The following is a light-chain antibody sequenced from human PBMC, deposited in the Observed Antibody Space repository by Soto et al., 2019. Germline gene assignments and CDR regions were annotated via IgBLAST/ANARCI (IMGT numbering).Light chain of an antibody. CDR1: QTISSSY. J-gene: IGKJ4*01. CDR3: QHYGGSLT. Sequence: EIVLTQSPHTLSLSPGERASLSCRTSQTISSSYFAWYQQKPGQSPRLLVYAASIRAPGLPDRFSGSGSGADFTLTISRLEPADFAVYYCQHYGGSLTFGGGTRVEIK. CDR2: AAS. V-gene: IGKV3-20*01.